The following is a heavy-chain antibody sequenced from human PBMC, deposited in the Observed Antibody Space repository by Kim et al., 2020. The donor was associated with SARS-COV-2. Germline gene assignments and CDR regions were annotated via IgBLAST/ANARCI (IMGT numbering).Heavy chain of an antibody. CDR1: GDSVSSNSAA. CDR2: TYYRSKWYN. D-gene: IGHD5-12*01. Sequence: SQTLSLTCAISGDSVSSNSAAWNWIRQSPSRGLEWLGRTYYRSKWYNDYAVSVKSRITINPDTSKNQFSLQLNSVTPEDTAVYYCARGAVEGGYNSDSPFDYWGQGTLVTVSS. CDR3: ARGAVEGGYNSDSPFDY. J-gene: IGHJ4*02. V-gene: IGHV6-1*01.